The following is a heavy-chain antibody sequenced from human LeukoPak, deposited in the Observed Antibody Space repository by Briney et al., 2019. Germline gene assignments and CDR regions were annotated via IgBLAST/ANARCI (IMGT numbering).Heavy chain of an antibody. CDR3: ARAGYITMIVVVYFDY. CDR2: IYNSGST. J-gene: IGHJ4*02. Sequence: PSETLSLTCTVSGDSFSYFYWSWIRQPPGKGLEWIGYIYNSGSTYYNPSLKSRVTISVDTSKNQFSVKLSSVTAADTAVYYCARAGYITMIVVVYFDYWGQGTLVTVSS. CDR1: GDSFSYFY. V-gene: IGHV4-59*08. D-gene: IGHD3-22*01.